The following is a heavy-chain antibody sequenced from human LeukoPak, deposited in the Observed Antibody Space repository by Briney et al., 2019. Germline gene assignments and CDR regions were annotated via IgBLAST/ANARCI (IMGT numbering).Heavy chain of an antibody. D-gene: IGHD3-10*01. Sequence: GGSLRLSCAASGFTFSSYAMSWVRQAPGKGLEWVSAISGSGGSTYYADSVKGRFTISRDNSKNTLYLQMNSLRAEDTAVYYCAKDMGRWFGELTYFDYWGQGTLVAVSS. V-gene: IGHV3-23*01. CDR1: GFTFSSYA. CDR2: ISGSGGST. J-gene: IGHJ4*02. CDR3: AKDMGRWFGELTYFDY.